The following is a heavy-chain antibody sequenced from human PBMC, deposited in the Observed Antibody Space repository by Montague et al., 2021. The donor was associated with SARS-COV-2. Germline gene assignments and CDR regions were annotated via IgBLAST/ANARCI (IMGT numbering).Heavy chain of an antibody. CDR2: ITYSGRT. Sequence: SETLSLTCTVSGGSVSSSPYNWGWIRQPPGRGLVWVGSITYSGRTYFSPSLKSRLTISADSSENQFSLRLSSVTAAATAVYYSASSYYNGSGPYVYNYYMDVWGKGTTVTVSS. V-gene: IGHV4-39*01. CDR3: ASSYYNGSGPYVYNYYMDV. D-gene: IGHD3-10*01. CDR1: GGSVSSSPYN. J-gene: IGHJ6*03.